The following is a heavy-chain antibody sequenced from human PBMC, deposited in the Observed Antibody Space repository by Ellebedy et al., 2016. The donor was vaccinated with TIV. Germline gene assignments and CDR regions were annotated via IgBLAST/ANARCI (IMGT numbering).Heavy chain of an antibody. CDR3: ARDSYGMDV. Sequence: GGSLRLSCAASGFTFSSYGMHWVRQAPGKGLEWVSSISSMNNYIYYADSLKGRFTISRDNSKNTLYLQMNSLRPEDTAVYYCARDSYGMDVWGQGTTVTVSS. V-gene: IGHV3-21*01. CDR1: GFTFSSYG. CDR2: ISSMNNYI. J-gene: IGHJ6*02.